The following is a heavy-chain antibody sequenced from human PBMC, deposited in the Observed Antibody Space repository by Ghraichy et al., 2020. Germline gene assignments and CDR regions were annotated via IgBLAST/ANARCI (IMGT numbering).Heavy chain of an antibody. CDR3: ARGSGLDY. Sequence: SETLSLTCAVYGGSFSGYYWSWIRQPPGKGLEWIGEINHSGSTNYNPSLKSRVTISVDTSKNQFSLKLSSVTAADTAVYYCARGSGLDYWGQGTLVTVAS. V-gene: IGHV4-34*01. CDR2: INHSGST. J-gene: IGHJ4*02. D-gene: IGHD3-10*01. CDR1: GGSFSGYY.